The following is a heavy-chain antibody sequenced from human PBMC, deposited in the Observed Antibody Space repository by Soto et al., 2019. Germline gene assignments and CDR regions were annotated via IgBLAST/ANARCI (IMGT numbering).Heavy chain of an antibody. CDR2: IKQDGSEK. V-gene: IGHV3-7*01. D-gene: IGHD3-3*01. CDR1: VFTFSSYW. J-gene: IGHJ6*02. Sequence: GGSLRLSCASSVFTFSSYWMSCVRHSPGKWLEWVANIKQDGSEKYYVDSVKGRFTISRDNAKNSLYLQMNSLRAEDTAVYYCARDRAYYDFWSGYHTRSDYSYGMDVLGQGTTVTVSS. CDR3: ARDRAYYDFWSGYHTRSDYSYGMDV.